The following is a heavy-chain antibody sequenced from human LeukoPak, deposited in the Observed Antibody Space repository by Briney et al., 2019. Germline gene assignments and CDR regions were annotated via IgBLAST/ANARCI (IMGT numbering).Heavy chain of an antibody. CDR1: GFTFSRSW. D-gene: IGHD5-12*01. CDR2: INPDGDGM. J-gene: IGHJ4*02. Sequence: GGSLRLSCTASGFTFSRSWMNWVRQAPGKGLEWVSYINPDGDGMRFVDSVNGRFTMSRDKAQSSLHLQMNNLRVEDTAFYYCAAWTDRGYSYWGQGVLVTVSS. V-gene: IGHV3-7*01. CDR3: AAWTDRGYSY.